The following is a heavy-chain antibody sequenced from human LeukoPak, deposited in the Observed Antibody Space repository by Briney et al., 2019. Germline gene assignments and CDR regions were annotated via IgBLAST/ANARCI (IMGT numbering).Heavy chain of an antibody. CDR2: ISGSGGST. CDR3: ARDGWEPNLTPFDY. J-gene: IGHJ4*02. CDR1: GFTFSSYA. Sequence: GGSLRLSCAASGFTFSSYAMSWVRQAPGKGLEWVSAISGSGGSTYYADSVKGRFTISRDNSKNTLYLQMNTLRAEDTAVYYCARDGWEPNLTPFDYWGQGTLVTVSS. V-gene: IGHV3-23*01. D-gene: IGHD1-26*01.